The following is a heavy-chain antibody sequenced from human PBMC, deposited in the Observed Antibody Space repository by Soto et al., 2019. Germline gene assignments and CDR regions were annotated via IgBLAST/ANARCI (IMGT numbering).Heavy chain of an antibody. CDR3: RYHYYYGMDV. V-gene: IGHV3-30-3*01. CDR2: ISYDGSKE. CDR1: GFTFSTYT. J-gene: IGHJ6*02. Sequence: GGSLRLSCAASGFTFSTYTMHWVRQAPGKRLEWVAVISYDGSKEYYADSVKGRFTISRDNSKNTLYLQMNSLRAEDTAVYYGRYHYYYGMDVWGQGTTVTVSS.